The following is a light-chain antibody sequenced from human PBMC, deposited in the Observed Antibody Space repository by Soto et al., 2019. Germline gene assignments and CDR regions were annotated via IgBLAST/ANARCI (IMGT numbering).Light chain of an antibody. CDR1: SSDVGGYNY. Sequence: QSALPQPRSVSGSPGQSVTISCTGTSSDVGGYNYVSWYQQHPGKAPKLMIYDVSKRPSGVPDRFSGSKSGNTASLTTSGLQAEDEADYYCCSYAGSYTLVFGTGTKVTVL. V-gene: IGLV2-11*01. J-gene: IGLJ1*01. CDR2: DVS. CDR3: CSYAGSYTLV.